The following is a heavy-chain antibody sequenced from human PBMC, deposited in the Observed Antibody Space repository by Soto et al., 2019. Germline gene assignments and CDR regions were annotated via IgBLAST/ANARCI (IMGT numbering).Heavy chain of an antibody. V-gene: IGHV3-11*01. CDR3: ASLRPGTATPSFDY. Sequence: PGGSLRLSCAASGFTFSDYFMAWIRQAPGKGLEWISYITGAGTTTYYVDSVKGRFTNSRDNGKNSLYLQMNNLRAEDTAVYYCASLRPGTATPSFDYWGQGTLVTVSS. CDR1: GFTFSDYF. D-gene: IGHD3-10*01. J-gene: IGHJ4*02. CDR2: ITGAGTTT.